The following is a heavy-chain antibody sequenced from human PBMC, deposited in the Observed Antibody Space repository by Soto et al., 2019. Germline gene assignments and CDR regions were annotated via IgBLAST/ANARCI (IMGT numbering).Heavy chain of an antibody. CDR1: GFSLSTNGVG. CDR3: VHRAGRQCNWNGGYFAF. CDR2: IYWGDDK. Sequence: QITLEESGPPRVKPTQTLTLTCTFSGFSLSTNGVGVGWVRQPPGKALERLALIYWGDDKRYSPSLRSRLTITQDTYRNQVVLTMTNMHPVDTATYYCVHRAGRQCNWNGGYFAFWGQRALVTVSS. V-gene: IGHV2-5*02. J-gene: IGHJ4*02. D-gene: IGHD1-1*01.